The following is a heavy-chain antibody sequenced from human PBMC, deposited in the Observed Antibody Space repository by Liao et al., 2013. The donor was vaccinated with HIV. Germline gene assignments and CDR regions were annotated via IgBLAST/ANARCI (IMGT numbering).Heavy chain of an antibody. J-gene: IGHJ3*02. V-gene: IGHV4-4*07. CDR1: AGSISRYY. Sequence: QVQLQESGPGLVKPSETLSLTCTVSAGSISRYYWSWIRQPAGKGLEWIGRISPSGSTNYKPSLKSRVTMSVDPSKNQVSLNLTSLTAADTAIYYCARGGGAFDIWGQGTLVAVSS. D-gene: IGHD1-26*01. CDR3: ARGGGAFDI. CDR2: ISPSGST.